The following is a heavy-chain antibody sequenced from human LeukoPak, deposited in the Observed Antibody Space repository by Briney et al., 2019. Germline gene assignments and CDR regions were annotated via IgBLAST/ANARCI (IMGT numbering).Heavy chain of an antibody. CDR3: ASDTGSIWSQGVDH. J-gene: IGHJ4*02. D-gene: IGHD6-6*01. Sequence: GGSLRLSCAASGFSFRAYSMNWVRQAPGKGLEWVSSISLDSTYIYYADSVKGRFTISRDNAKNSLYLQMNSLRAEDTAVYYCASDTGSIWSQGVDHWGQGTLVTVSS. CDR1: GFSFRAYS. CDR2: ISLDSTYI. V-gene: IGHV3-21*01.